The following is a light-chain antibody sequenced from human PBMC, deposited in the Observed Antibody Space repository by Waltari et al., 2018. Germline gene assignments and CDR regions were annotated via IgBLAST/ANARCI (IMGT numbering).Light chain of an antibody. V-gene: IGKV3-11*01. J-gene: IGKJ4*01. CDR1: QNIGRH. CDR3: QQRSTWPLT. Sequence: EIVLTQSPATLSLSPGERATLSCWASQNIGRHLAWYQQRPGQAPSLVIYDASNRATGIPARFSGSGSGTDFTLTISSLEPEDFAGYYCQQRSTWPLTFGGGTKVDIK. CDR2: DAS.